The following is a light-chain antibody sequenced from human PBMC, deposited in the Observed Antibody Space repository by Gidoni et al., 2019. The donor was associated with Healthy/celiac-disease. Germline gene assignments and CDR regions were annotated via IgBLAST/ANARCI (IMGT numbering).Light chain of an antibody. CDR1: SSDVGGYNY. J-gene: IGLJ1*01. V-gene: IGLV2-14*01. CDR2: EVS. Sequence: QSALTQPASVSGSPGQSITISCTGTSSDVGGYNYVSWYQQHPGKAPKLMIYEVSNRPSGVSNRLSGSKSGNTASLTISGLQAEDEADYYCSSYTSSSIPYVFGTGTKVTVL. CDR3: SSYTSSSIPYV.